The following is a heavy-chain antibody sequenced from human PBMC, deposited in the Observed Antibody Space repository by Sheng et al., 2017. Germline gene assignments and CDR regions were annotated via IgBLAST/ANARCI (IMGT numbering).Heavy chain of an antibody. CDR1: GFTFSSYA. V-gene: IGHV3-30*04. D-gene: IGHD3-22*01. Sequence: QVQLVESGGGVVQPGRSLRLSCAASGFTFSSYAMHWVRQAPGKGLEWVAVISYDGSNKYYADSVKGRFTISRDNSKNTLYLQMNSLRAEDTAVYYCARAVQIVARPYDYWGQGTLVTVSS. J-gene: IGHJ4*02. CDR3: ARAVQIVARPYDY. CDR2: ISYDGSNK.